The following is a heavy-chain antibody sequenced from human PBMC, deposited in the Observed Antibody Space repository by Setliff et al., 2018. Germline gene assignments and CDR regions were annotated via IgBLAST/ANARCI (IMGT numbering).Heavy chain of an antibody. V-gene: IGHV4-4*02. CDR2: IYYSGST. J-gene: IGHJ6*02. Sequence: SETLSLTCAVSGGSISDNNWWSWVRQPPGKGLEWIGEIYYSGSTNYNPSLKSRVTISVDTSKNQFSLKLSSVTAADTAVYYCARGAGYSSRWYIYYYGMDVWGQGTTVTVSS. CDR3: ARGAGYSSRWYIYYYGMDV. D-gene: IGHD6-13*01. CDR1: GGSISDNNW.